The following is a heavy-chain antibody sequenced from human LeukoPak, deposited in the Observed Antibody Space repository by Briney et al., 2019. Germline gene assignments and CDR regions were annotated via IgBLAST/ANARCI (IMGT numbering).Heavy chain of an antibody. D-gene: IGHD3-3*01. J-gene: IGHJ4*02. CDR1: GGSISNYY. Sequence: SETLSLTCTVPGGSISNYYWSWIRQPPGKGLEWIGYISNTGRTDSSPSLKNRVTLSVDTSKNQVSLKLDSATAADTAVYYCARRRDFLDYWGQGTLVTVSS. V-gene: IGHV4-59*08. CDR2: ISNTGRT. CDR3: ARRRDFLDY.